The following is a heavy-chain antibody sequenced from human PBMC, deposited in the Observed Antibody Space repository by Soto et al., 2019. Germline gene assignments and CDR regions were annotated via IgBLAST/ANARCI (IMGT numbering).Heavy chain of an antibody. D-gene: IGHD1-20*01. CDR1: GFTFSNAW. J-gene: IGHJ4*02. CDR2: IKSKTDGGTT. CDR3: TTDNWNRTDY. Sequence: EVQLVESGGGLVKPGGSLRLSCAASGFTFSNAWMSWVRQAPGKGLEWVGSIKSKTDGGTTDYAAPVKGRFTISRDDSKNTLYLQMNSLKTEDTAVYYCTTDNWNRTDYWGQGTLVTVSS. V-gene: IGHV3-15*01.